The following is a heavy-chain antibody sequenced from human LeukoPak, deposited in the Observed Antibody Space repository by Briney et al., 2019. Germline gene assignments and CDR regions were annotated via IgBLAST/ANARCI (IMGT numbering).Heavy chain of an antibody. V-gene: IGHV3-33*06. CDR1: GFTFSSYG. Sequence: GGSLRLSCAASGFTFSSYGMHWVRQAPGKGLEWVAVIWYDGSNKYYADSVKGRFTISRDNSKNTLYLQMNSLRAEDTAVYYCAKDRGYYDSSGYFDYWGQGTPVTVSS. CDR3: AKDRGYYDSSGYFDY. D-gene: IGHD3-22*01. CDR2: IWYDGSNK. J-gene: IGHJ4*02.